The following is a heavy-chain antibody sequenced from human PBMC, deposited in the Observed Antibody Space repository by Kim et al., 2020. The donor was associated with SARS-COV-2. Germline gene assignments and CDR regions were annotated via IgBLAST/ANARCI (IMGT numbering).Heavy chain of an antibody. CDR1: GDSISYYY. CDR3: ARSEGRSSWRRFDY. V-gene: IGHV4-59*01. D-gene: IGHD6-13*01. Sequence: SETLSLTCTVSGDSISYYYCSWIRQLPGKGLEWIGYIYYGGSTNHNPSLKSRVTISLDTSKNQFSLELTSVTAADTAMYYCARSEGRSSWRRFDYWGQGILVTVSS. J-gene: IGHJ4*02. CDR2: IYYGGST.